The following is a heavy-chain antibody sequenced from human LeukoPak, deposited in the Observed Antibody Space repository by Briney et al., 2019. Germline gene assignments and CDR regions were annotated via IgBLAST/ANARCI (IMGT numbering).Heavy chain of an antibody. D-gene: IGHD2-15*01. V-gene: IGHV3-7*03. J-gene: IGHJ4*02. CDR1: GFTFSGSA. CDR3: ARLRGECGGCRDY. CDR2: IKPDGSEE. Sequence: GGSLRLSCAASGFTFSGSAMHWVRQASGKGLEWVANIKPDGSEEHYVDSVKGRFTISRDNDKNSLYLQMSSLRVEDTAVYYCARLRGECGGCRDYWGQGTLVTVSS.